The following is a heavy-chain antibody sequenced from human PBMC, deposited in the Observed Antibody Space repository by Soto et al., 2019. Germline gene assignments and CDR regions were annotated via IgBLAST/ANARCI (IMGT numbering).Heavy chain of an antibody. D-gene: IGHD3-22*01. J-gene: IGHJ4*02. V-gene: IGHV3-23*01. CDR1: EFTFINYA. CDR3: AKEVRSMIVVVITSFDY. Sequence: GGSLRLSCAASEFTFINYAMSWVRQAPGKGLEWVSAISYGGGTTYYADSVKGRFTISRDNSKNTLYLQMNSLRAEDTAVYYCAKEVRSMIVVVITSFDYWGQGTLVTVSS. CDR2: ISYGGGTT.